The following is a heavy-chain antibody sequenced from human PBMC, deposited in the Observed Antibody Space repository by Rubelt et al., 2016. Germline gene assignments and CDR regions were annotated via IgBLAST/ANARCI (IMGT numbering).Heavy chain of an antibody. CDR3: AKEIYSGYGPFDY. J-gene: IGHJ4*02. Sequence: GRSLRLSYAASGFTFSNYGMHWVRQAPGKGLEWVAIIWYDGGNKYYADYVKGRFTISRDNSKNTLYLQMNSLRAEDTAVYYCAKEIYSGYGPFDYWGQGTLVTVSS. CDR1: GFTFSNYG. CDR2: IWYDGGNK. D-gene: IGHD5-12*01. V-gene: IGHV3-33*06.